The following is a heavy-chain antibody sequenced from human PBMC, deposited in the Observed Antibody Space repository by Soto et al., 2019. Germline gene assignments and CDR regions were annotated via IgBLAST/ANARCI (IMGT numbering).Heavy chain of an antibody. J-gene: IGHJ2*01. CDR3: ARDRSTVVNPDWYFDL. V-gene: IGHV3-30-3*01. CDR1: GFTFSSYA. CDR2: ISYDGSNK. Sequence: QVQLVESGGGVVQPGRSLRLSCAASGFTFSSYAMHWVRQAPGKGLEWVAVISYDGSNKYYADSVKGRFTISRDNSKNTLYLQMNSLRAEDTAVYYCARDRSTVVNPDWYFDLWGRGTLVTVSS. D-gene: IGHD2-15*01.